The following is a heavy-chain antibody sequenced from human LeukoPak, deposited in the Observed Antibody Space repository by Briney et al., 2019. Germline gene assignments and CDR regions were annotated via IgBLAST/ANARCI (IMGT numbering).Heavy chain of an antibody. CDR1: GYRLTNNW. CDR3: VRFALSSSLDH. Sequence: GESLKISCKISGYRLTNNWIGWVRQVPGKGLEWMGLIYPGYSDAKYSPSFQGQVTLSVDTSISTAYLQLGGRRASDTAIYYCVRFALSSSLDHWGQGTLVTVSS. V-gene: IGHV5-51*01. CDR2: IYPGYSDA. D-gene: IGHD6-13*01. J-gene: IGHJ5*02.